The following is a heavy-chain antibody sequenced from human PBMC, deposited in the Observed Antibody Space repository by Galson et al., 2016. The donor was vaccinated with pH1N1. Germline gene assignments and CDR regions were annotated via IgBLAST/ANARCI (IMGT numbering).Heavy chain of an antibody. CDR1: GFTFSNYW. CDR2: VKEEGSET. D-gene: IGHD1-26*01. J-gene: IGHJ4*02. V-gene: IGHV3-7*01. Sequence: SLRLSCAASGFTFSNYWMSWVRQVPGKGLEWVANVKEEGSETYYVDSVRGRFTISRDNAKNSLYLQMNSLRDEDTALYYCARAMGSRSAYWGQGTLVTVSS. CDR3: ARAMGSRSAY.